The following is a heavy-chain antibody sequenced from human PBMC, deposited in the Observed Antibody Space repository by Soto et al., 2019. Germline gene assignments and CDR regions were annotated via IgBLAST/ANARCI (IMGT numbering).Heavy chain of an antibody. D-gene: IGHD3-10*01. CDR3: ARSGYGSGSYYSLLFDY. Sequence: QVQLVESGGGVVQPGRSLRLSCAASGFTFSSYAMHWVRQAPGKGLEWVAVISYDGSNKYYADSVKGRFTISRDNSKNTLYLQMNSLRAEDTAVYYCARSGYGSGSYYSLLFDYWGQGTLVTVSS. CDR2: ISYDGSNK. V-gene: IGHV3-30-3*01. CDR1: GFTFSSYA. J-gene: IGHJ4*02.